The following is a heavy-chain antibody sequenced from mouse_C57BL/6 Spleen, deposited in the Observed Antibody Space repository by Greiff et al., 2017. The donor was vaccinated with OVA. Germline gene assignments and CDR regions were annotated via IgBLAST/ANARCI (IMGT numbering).Heavy chain of an antibody. V-gene: IGHV2-2*01. CDR3: ASPLYYGSSYGYFDV. CDR2: IWRGGST. CDR1: GFSLTSYG. Sequence: QVQLQQSGPGLVQPSQSLSITCTVSGFSLTSYGVHWVRQSPGKGLEWLGVIWRGGSTDYYAAFISRLSISKDNSKSQVFFKMNSLQADDTAIYYCASPLYYGSSYGYFDVWGTGTTVTVSS. J-gene: IGHJ1*03. D-gene: IGHD1-1*01.